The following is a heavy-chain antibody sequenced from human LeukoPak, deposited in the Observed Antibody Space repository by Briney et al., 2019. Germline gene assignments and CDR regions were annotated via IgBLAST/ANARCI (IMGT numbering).Heavy chain of an antibody. Sequence: ASVKVSCKASGYTFTGYYMHWVRQAPGQGLEWMGWINPNSGGTNYAQKFRGRVTMTRDTSISTAYMELSRLRSDDTAVYYCARGLQETLAWLKALSAFDIWGQGTMVTVSS. CDR2: INPNSGGT. D-gene: IGHD5-24*01. CDR1: GYTFTGYY. V-gene: IGHV1-2*02. J-gene: IGHJ3*02. CDR3: ARGLQETLAWLKALSAFDI.